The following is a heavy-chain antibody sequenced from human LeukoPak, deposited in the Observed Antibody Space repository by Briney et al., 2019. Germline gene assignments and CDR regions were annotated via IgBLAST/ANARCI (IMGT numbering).Heavy chain of an antibody. D-gene: IGHD4-17*01. CDR2: ISSDTSYI. CDR1: GFTFSSYN. V-gene: IGHV3-21*01. CDR3: ARDTSTVTNREFDY. Sequence: PGGSLRLSCAASGFTFSSYNMNWVRRAPGKGLEWVSLISSDTSYIHYADSVKGRFTISRDNAKNSVFLQMNSLRAEDTAVYYCARDTSTVTNREFDYWGQGTLVTVSS. J-gene: IGHJ4*02.